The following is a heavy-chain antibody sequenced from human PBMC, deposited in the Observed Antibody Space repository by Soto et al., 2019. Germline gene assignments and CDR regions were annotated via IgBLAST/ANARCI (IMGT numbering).Heavy chain of an antibody. V-gene: IGHV1-69*12. CDR3: ARHYCGGDCYPNYYYHGMDV. CDR1: GGTFSSYG. CDR2: IIPLFGTT. J-gene: IGHJ6*02. Sequence: QVQLVQSGAEVKKPGSSVKVSCKASGGTFSSYGISWVRQAPAQGLEWMGGIIPLFGTTNYAQKFQGRVTITADESTSTAYMELSSLRSEDTAVYYCARHYCGGDCYPNYYYHGMDVWGQGTTVTVSS. D-gene: IGHD2-21*02.